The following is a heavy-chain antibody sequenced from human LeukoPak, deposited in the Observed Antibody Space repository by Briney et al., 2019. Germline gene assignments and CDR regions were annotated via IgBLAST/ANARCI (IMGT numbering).Heavy chain of an antibody. CDR1: GGSISSYY. CDR2: IYYSGST. J-gene: IGHJ5*02. D-gene: IGHD3-9*01. CDR3: ARDKYDILTGFPSWFDP. Sequence: SETLSLTCTVSGGSISSYYWSWIRQPPGKGLEWIGYIYYSGSTNYNPSPKSRVTISVDTSKNQFSLKLSSVTAADTAVYYCARDKYDILTGFPSWFDPWGQGTLVTVSS. V-gene: IGHV4-59*01.